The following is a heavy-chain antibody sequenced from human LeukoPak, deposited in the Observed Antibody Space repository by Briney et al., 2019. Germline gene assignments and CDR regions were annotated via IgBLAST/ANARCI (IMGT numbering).Heavy chain of an antibody. D-gene: IGHD1-26*01. CDR2: INHSGADT. J-gene: IGHJ4*02. CDR1: GYTFTSYY. CDR3: AVGATDY. Sequence: APVKASCKASGYTFTSYYMHWVRQAPGQRLEWMGIINHSGADTRHAPKFQGRVTMTWDTSTSTAYMELNSLRSEDTAVYYCAVGATDYWGQGTLVTVSS. V-gene: IGHV1-46*03.